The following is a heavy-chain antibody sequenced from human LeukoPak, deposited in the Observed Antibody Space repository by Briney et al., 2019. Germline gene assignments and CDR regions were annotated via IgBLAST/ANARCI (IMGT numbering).Heavy chain of an antibody. J-gene: IGHJ4*02. CDR1: GFTFDDYA. Sequence: GGSLSLSCAATGFTFDDYAMHWVRQAPGKGLEWVSGISWNSGSIGYADSVKGRFTISRDNAKNSLYLQMNSLRAEDTAVYYYASRRGGKGSNSYPTPDYWGQGTLVTVSS. D-gene: IGHD1-26*01. CDR2: ISWNSGSI. CDR3: ASRRGGKGSNSYPTPDY. V-gene: IGHV3-9*01.